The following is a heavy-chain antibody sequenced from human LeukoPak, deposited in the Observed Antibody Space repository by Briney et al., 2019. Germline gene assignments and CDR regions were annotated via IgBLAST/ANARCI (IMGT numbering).Heavy chain of an antibody. Sequence: ASVKVSCKASGYTFTGYFIHWVRQAPGQGLEWMGWISAYNGNTNYAQKLQGRVTMTTDTSTSTAYMELRSLRSDDTAVYYCARRHYDFWSGYSRPEGYFDYWGQGTLVTVSS. J-gene: IGHJ4*02. D-gene: IGHD3-3*01. CDR3: ARRHYDFWSGYSRPEGYFDY. V-gene: IGHV1-18*04. CDR2: ISAYNGNT. CDR1: GYTFTGYF.